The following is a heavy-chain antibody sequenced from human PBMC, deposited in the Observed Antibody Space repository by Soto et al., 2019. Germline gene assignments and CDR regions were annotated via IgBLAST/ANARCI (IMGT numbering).Heavy chain of an antibody. V-gene: IGHV3-11*06. CDR2: ISSSSSYT. CDR1: GFTFSDYY. Sequence: GGSLRLSCAASGFTFSDYYMSWIRQAPGKGLEWVSYISSSSSYTNYADSVKGRFTISRDNAKNSLYLQMNSLRAEDTAVYYCARELTPNSMIVVAYYGMDVWGQGTTVTVSS. J-gene: IGHJ6*02. D-gene: IGHD3-22*01. CDR3: ARELTPNSMIVVAYYGMDV.